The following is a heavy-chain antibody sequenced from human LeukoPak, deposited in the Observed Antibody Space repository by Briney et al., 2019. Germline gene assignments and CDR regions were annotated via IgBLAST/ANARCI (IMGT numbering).Heavy chain of an antibody. Sequence: SETLSLTCTVSGGSISSYYWSWIRQPPGKGLEWIGYIYYSGSTNYNPSLKSRVTISVDTSKNQFSLKLSSVTAADTAVYYCARADYDILTGYYLFGYWGQGTLVSVSS. J-gene: IGHJ4*02. CDR3: ARADYDILTGYYLFGY. D-gene: IGHD3-9*01. CDR1: GGSISSYY. V-gene: IGHV4-59*01. CDR2: IYYSGST.